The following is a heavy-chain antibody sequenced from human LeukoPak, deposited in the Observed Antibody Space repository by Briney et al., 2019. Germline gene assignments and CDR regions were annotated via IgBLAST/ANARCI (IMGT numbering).Heavy chain of an antibody. Sequence: GGSLRLSCAVSGLTFSTYSMTWVRQGPGKGLEWVSSIYNSGAKIFYADSVKGRFTISRDNSRDMLYLQMNSLRVEDTAVYYCAKDVAPDSGWDLDYWGQGTLVTVSS. J-gene: IGHJ4*02. CDR2: IYNSGAKI. CDR3: AKDVAPDSGWDLDY. D-gene: IGHD6-19*01. V-gene: IGHV3-23*01. CDR1: GLTFSTYS.